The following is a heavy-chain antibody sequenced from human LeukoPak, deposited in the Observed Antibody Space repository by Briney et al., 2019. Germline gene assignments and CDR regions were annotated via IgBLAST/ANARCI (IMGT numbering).Heavy chain of an antibody. V-gene: IGHV3-33*01. CDR1: GFTFSSYG. CDR3: ARDRFYGSGSYCDY. J-gene: IGHJ4*02. Sequence: GGSLRLSCAASGFTFSSYGMHWVRQAPGKGLEWVAVIWYDGSNKYYADSVKGRFTISRDNAKNSLYLQMNSLRAEDTAVYYCARDRFYGSGSYCDYWGQGTLVTVSS. D-gene: IGHD3-10*01. CDR2: IWYDGSNK.